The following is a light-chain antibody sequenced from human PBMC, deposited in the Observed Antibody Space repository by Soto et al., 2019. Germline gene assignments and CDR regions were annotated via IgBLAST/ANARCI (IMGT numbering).Light chain of an antibody. V-gene: IGKV1-5*03. J-gene: IGKJ1*01. CDR3: QQYDSYAWT. Sequence: DIQMTQSPSTLSGSVGDRVTITCRASQTISSWLAWYQQKPGKAPKLVIYKASTLKSGVPSRFSGSGSGTEFTLTITSLQPDDFATYYCQQYDSYAWTFGQGTKVDIK. CDR1: QTISSW. CDR2: KAS.